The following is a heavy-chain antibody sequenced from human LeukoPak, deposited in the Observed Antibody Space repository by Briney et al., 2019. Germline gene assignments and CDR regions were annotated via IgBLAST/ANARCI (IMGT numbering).Heavy chain of an antibody. Sequence: TGGSLRLSCAASGFTFTSYAMGWVRQAPGKGLEWVSDISGSGGNTYYADSVKGRFTISRDNSKNTVSLQMNSLRAEDTAVYYCAKIRGSSWYRGYHFDYWGQGTLVTVSS. D-gene: IGHD6-13*01. V-gene: IGHV3-23*01. CDR3: AKIRGSSWYRGYHFDY. CDR2: ISGSGGNT. J-gene: IGHJ4*02. CDR1: GFTFTSYA.